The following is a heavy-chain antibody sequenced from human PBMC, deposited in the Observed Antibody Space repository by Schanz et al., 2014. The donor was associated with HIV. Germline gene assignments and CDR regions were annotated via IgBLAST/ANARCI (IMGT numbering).Heavy chain of an antibody. Sequence: QVQLVQSGTEVKKPGASVTVSCKASGYTFTNYAINWVRQAPGQGLEWMGWISNYIGNTDYAQNLQGRVTMTADTSTSTAYMELRSLRSDDTAVYYCAREKTTLNWFDPWGQGTLVTVSS. CDR2: ISNYIGNT. CDR1: GYTFTNYA. CDR3: AREKTTLNWFDP. D-gene: IGHD4-4*01. V-gene: IGHV1-18*01. J-gene: IGHJ5*02.